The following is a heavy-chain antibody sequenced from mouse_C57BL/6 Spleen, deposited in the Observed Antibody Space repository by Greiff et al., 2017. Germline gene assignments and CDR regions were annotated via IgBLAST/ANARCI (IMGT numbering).Heavy chain of an antibody. CDR2: IDPSDSYT. D-gene: IGHD2-1*01. CDR3: TRSYGNYDAMDY. CDR1: GYTFTSYW. V-gene: IGHV1-69*01. J-gene: IGHJ4*01. Sequence: QVQLQQPGAELVMPGASVKLSCKASGYTFTSYWMHWVKQRPGQGLEWIGEIDPSDSYTNYNQKFKGKSTLTVDKSSSTAYMELRSLTSEDSAVYYCTRSYGNYDAMDYWGQGTSVTVSS.